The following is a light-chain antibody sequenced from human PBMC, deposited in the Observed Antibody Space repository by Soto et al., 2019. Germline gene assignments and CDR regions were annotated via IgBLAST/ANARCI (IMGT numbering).Light chain of an antibody. Sequence: QSVLTQPPSASGTXGXXXXXXXSGSSSNIGSNSFNWYQQLPGTAPKLLIYSNNQRPSGIPDRFSGSKSGTSASLAISGLQSEDEADYSCATWDDSLNGYVFGTGTKVTVL. J-gene: IGLJ1*01. CDR1: SSNIGSNS. CDR3: ATWDDSLNGYV. V-gene: IGLV1-44*01. CDR2: SNN.